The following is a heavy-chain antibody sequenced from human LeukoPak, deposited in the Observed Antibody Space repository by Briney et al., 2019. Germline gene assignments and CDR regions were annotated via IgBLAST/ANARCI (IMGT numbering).Heavy chain of an antibody. Sequence: GGSLRLSCAASGFAFSTAWMTWVRQAPGKGLEWVANIKEDGSQKYYVDSVKGRFTISRDNAKNTLYLQMNSLRAEDTAVYYCARGAYDFDYWGQGTLVTVSS. CDR3: ARGAYDFDY. V-gene: IGHV3-7*02. CDR1: GFAFSTAW. J-gene: IGHJ4*02. D-gene: IGHD4-17*01. CDR2: IKEDGSQK.